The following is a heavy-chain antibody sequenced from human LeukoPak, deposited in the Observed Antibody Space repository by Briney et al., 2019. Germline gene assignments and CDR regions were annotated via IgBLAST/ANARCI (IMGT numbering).Heavy chain of an antibody. CDR1: GFTFSDYY. V-gene: IGHV3-11*04. Sequence: GGSLRLSCAASGFTFSDYYMSWIRQAPGKGLEWVSYISSSGSTIYYADSVKGRSTISRDNAKNSLYLQMNSLRAEDTAVYYCARERYCSSTSCSPYFDYWGQGTLVTVSS. D-gene: IGHD2-2*01. CDR2: ISSSGSTI. J-gene: IGHJ4*02. CDR3: ARERYCSSTSCSPYFDY.